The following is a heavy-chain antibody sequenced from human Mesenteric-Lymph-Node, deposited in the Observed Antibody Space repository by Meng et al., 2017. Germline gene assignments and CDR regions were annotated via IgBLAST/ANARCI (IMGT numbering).Heavy chain of an antibody. CDR3: ARDATGGITGWVYFAY. J-gene: IGHJ4*02. Sequence: GESLKISCVASGFTFSTYDMNWVRQAPGKGLEWLSYISDSGITMYYADSVKGRFTISRYNSKNSLYLQMNSLRADDTAVYFCARDATGGITGWVYFAYWGQGSLVTVSS. CDR1: GFTFSTYD. V-gene: IGHV3-48*03. CDR2: ISDSGITM. D-gene: IGHD1-14*01.